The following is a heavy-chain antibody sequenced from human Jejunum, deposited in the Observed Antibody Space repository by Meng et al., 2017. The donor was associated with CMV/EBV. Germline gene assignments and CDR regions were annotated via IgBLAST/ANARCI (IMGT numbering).Heavy chain of an antibody. V-gene: IGHV1-69-2*01. D-gene: IGHD3/OR15-3a*01. CDR2: VDPEDGET. J-gene: IGHJ2*01. CDR3: ALGLYIPSWYFDL. Sequence: CKSSGNTYTDHAIHWIKEAPGKGRDWMGLVDPEDGETRYADKSQGRVTISADTSTKTIYVDLSSLRSEDTAVYFCALGLYIPSWYFDLWGRGTLVTVSS. CDR1: GNTYTDHA.